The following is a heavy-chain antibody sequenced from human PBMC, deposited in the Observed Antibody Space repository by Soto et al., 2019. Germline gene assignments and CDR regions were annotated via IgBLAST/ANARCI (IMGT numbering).Heavy chain of an antibody. CDR1: GYTFTSHY. V-gene: IGHV1-46*03. CDR3: ARDRNLETSAWARDY. D-gene: IGHD6-19*01. CDR2: INANSGTT. J-gene: IGHJ4*02. Sequence: QVQLVQSGAEVKKPGAAVEVSCKASGYTFTSHYVHWVRQAPGQGLERMGLINANSGTTSYAQKFQGRVTMTRDTSTSTVYMELSSRRFEDTAVYYCARDRNLETSAWARDYWGQGTLVTVSS.